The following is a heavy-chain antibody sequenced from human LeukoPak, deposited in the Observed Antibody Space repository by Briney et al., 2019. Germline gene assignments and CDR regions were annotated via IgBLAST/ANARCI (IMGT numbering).Heavy chain of an antibody. CDR3: ATVIYDVLTGYYLQ. J-gene: IGHJ4*02. CDR1: GGSIRSGSDY. V-gene: IGHV4-31*03. D-gene: IGHD3-9*01. Sequence: PSQTLSLTCTVSGGSIRSGSDYWNWIRQHPGKGLEWIGYISNSGSTYYNPSLKSRITISVDTSKTQFSLNLNSVTAADTAVYYCATVIYDVLTGYYLQWGQGTLVTVSS. CDR2: ISNSGST.